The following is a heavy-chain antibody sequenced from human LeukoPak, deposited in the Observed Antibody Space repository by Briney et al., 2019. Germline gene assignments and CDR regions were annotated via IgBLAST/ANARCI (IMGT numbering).Heavy chain of an antibody. CDR3: ARGESMVRGASWFDP. D-gene: IGHD3-10*01. Sequence: SETLSLTCTVSGASISSWYWSWIRQPPGKGLEWIGDIYGSGSTNYNPSLKSRVTMSADTSKNQISLKLTFVTAADTAVYYCARGESMVRGASWFDPWGQGTLVTVSP. CDR1: GASISSWY. V-gene: IGHV4-59*01. CDR2: IYGSGST. J-gene: IGHJ5*02.